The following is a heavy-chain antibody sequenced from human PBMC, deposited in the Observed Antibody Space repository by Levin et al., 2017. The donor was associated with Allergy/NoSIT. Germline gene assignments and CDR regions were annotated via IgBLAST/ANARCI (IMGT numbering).Heavy chain of an antibody. V-gene: IGHV4-59*01. CDR3: ARDRTVTTNKVFYYGMDL. CDR2: ISYSGST. D-gene: IGHD4-11*01. Sequence: SQTLSLTCTVSGGSISSYYWSWIRQPPGKGLEWIGYISYSGSTNYNPSLKSRVTISVDTSKNQFSLKLTSVTAADTAVYYCARDRTVTTNKVFYYGMDLWGQGTTVTVSS. J-gene: IGHJ6*02. CDR1: GGSISSYY.